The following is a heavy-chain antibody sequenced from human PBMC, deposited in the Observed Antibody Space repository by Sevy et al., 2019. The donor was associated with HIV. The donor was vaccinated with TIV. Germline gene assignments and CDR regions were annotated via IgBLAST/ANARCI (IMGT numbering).Heavy chain of an antibody. CDR1: GYTLTELS. J-gene: IGHJ6*03. CDR2: FDPEDGET. V-gene: IGHV1-24*01. D-gene: IGHD4-17*01. Sequence: ASVKVSCKVSGYTLTELSMHWVRQAPGKGLEWMGGFDPEDGETIYAQKFQGRVTMTEDTSTDTAYMELSSLRSEDTAVYYCATIMRTTVSYYYYMDVWGKGTTVTVSS. CDR3: ATIMRTTVSYYYYMDV.